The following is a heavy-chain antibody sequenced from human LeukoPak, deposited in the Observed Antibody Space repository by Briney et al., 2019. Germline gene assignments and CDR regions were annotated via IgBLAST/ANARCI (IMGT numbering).Heavy chain of an antibody. CDR1: GVSISSYY. J-gene: IGHJ6*02. D-gene: IGHD3-9*01. Sequence: KPSETLSLTCTVSGVSISSYYWSWIRQPPGKGLEWIGYIYYSGSTNYNPSLKSRVTISVDTSKNQFSLKLSSVTAADTAVYYCARSVPYYDILTGSRVYYYGMDVWGQGTTVTVSS. V-gene: IGHV4-59*01. CDR3: ARSVPYYDILTGSRVYYYGMDV. CDR2: IYYSGST.